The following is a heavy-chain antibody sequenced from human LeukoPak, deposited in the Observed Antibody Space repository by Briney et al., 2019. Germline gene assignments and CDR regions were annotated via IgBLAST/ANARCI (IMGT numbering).Heavy chain of an antibody. CDR2: MNPNSGNT. D-gene: IGHD3-22*01. V-gene: IGHV1-8*01. Sequence: GASVKVSCEASGYTFTSYDINWVRPATGQGLEWMGWMNPNSGNTGYAQKFQGRVTMTRNTSISTAYMELSSLRSEDTAVYYCARFENSGSLTTNAFDIWGQGTMVTVSS. J-gene: IGHJ3*02. CDR3: ARFENSGSLTTNAFDI. CDR1: GYTFTSYD.